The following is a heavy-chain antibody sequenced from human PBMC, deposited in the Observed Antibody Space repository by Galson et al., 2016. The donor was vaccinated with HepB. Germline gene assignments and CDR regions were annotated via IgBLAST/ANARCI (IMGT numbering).Heavy chain of an antibody. D-gene: IGHD1-26*01. J-gene: IGHJ5*01. CDR1: GDTFSSYI. CDR3: ARRSGTSFDS. V-gene: IGHV1-46*01. CDR2: INPSGGST. Sequence: SVKVSCKALGDTFSSYIFSWVRQAPGQGLEWMGQINPSGGSTSYTQKFRGRITMARDTSTSTVYMELSSLRSEDTAVYYCARRSGTSFDSWGQGTLVTVSS.